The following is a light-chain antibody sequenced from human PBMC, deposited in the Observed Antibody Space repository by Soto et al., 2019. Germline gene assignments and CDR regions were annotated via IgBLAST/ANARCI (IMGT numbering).Light chain of an antibody. CDR2: ATS. Sequence: DIQMTQSPSSLSASVGDRITITCRASLSISNYLNWYQQNSGTAPKLLIFATSSLPSGVPSRFSGSGSGTDFTLTISSLQPEDFATYYCQQSYTTPRTFGQGTRVEIK. CDR3: QQSYTTPRT. J-gene: IGKJ1*01. CDR1: LSISNY. V-gene: IGKV1-39*01.